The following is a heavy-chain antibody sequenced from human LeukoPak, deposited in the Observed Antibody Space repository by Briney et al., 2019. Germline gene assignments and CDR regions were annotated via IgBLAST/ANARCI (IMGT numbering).Heavy chain of an antibody. CDR3: ARDPYCSGGSCYATFDY. V-gene: IGHV3-7*01. J-gene: IGHJ4*02. CDR2: IKQDGSEK. D-gene: IGHD2-15*01. CDR1: GFTFSSYW. Sequence: PGGSLRLSCAASGFTFSSYWMSWVRQAPGKGLEWVANIKQDGSEKYYVDSVKGRFTISRDNAKNSLYLLMNSLRAEDTAVYYCARDPYCSGGSCYATFDYWGQGTLVTVSS.